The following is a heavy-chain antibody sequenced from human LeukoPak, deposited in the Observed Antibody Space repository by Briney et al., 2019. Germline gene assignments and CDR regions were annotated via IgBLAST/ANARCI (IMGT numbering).Heavy chain of an antibody. CDR3: AKGVAAPGLNYYFYYYMDV. D-gene: IGHD6-13*01. CDR2: IIPSGGDT. V-gene: IGHV1-46*01. J-gene: IGHJ6*03. Sequence: ASVKVSCKASGYTFTSYYIHWVRQAPGQGLEWMGIIIPSGGDTSHAQKFQGRVTMTRDTSTSTVYMGLSSLRPEDTAVYFCAKGVAAPGLNYYFYYYMDVWGKGTTVTISS. CDR1: GYTFTSYY.